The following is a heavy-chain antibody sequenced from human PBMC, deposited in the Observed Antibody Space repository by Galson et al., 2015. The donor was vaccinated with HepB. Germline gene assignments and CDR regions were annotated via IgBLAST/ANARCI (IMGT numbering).Heavy chain of an antibody. CDR3: ARVRGPYSYGLCAFDI. J-gene: IGHJ3*02. D-gene: IGHD5-18*01. V-gene: IGHV3-11*06. CDR1: GFTFSDYY. Sequence: SLRLSCAASGFTFSDYYMSWIRQAPGKGLEWVSYISSSSSYTNYADSVKGRFTISRDNAKNSLYLQMNSLRAEDTAVYYCARVRGPYSYGLCAFDIWGQGTMVTVSS. CDR2: ISSSSSYT.